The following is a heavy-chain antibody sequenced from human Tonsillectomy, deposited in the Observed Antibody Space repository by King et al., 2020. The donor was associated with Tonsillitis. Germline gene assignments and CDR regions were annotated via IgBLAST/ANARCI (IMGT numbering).Heavy chain of an antibody. J-gene: IGHJ6*02. Sequence: QLQESGPGLVKPSETLSLTCTVSGVSISSYYWSWIRQPPGKGLEWIGYIYYSGSTNYNPSLKSRVTISVDTSKNQFSLKLSTVTAADTAVYYCAGEGGRQLGNYGTDVWGQGTTVTVSS. CDR3: AGEGGRQLGNYGTDV. D-gene: IGHD6-13*01. CDR1: GVSISSYY. V-gene: IGHV4-59*01. CDR2: IYYSGST.